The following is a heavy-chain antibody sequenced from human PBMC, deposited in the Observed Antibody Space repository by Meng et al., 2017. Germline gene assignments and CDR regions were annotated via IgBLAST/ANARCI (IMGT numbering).Heavy chain of an antibody. CDR1: GYTFTSYA. CDR3: ARLVAGTFGQLFDP. J-gene: IGHJ5*02. V-gene: IGHV7-4-1*02. Sequence: QVTVVQSACGLKKPGASVKVSCKASGYTFTSYAMNWVRQAPGQGLEWMGWINTNTGNPTYAQGFTGRFVFSLDTSVSTAYLQISSLKAEDTAVYYCARLVAGTFGQLFDPWGQGTLVTVSS. D-gene: IGHD2-15*01. CDR2: INTNTGNP.